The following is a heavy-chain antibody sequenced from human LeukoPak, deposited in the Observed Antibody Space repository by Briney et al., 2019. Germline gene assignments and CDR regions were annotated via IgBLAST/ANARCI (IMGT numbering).Heavy chain of an antibody. Sequence: SETLSLTCTVSGGFISNYYWSWIRQPPGKGLEWIGYIYYSGSTNYNPSLKSRVTISVDTSKNQFSLILSSVTAADTAVYYCARGNGWYYYWGQGTLVTVSS. V-gene: IGHV4-59*01. CDR2: IYYSGST. D-gene: IGHD6-19*01. CDR3: ARGNGWYYY. CDR1: GGFISNYY. J-gene: IGHJ4*02.